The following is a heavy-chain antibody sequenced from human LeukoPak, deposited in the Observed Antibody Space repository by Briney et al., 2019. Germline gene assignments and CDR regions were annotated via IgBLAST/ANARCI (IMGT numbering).Heavy chain of an antibody. CDR3: ARLYSSSWYLDYYFDY. CDR2: INHSGST. D-gene: IGHD6-13*01. V-gene: IGHV4-34*01. J-gene: IGHJ4*02. CDR1: GGSFSGYY. Sequence: SETLSLTCAVYGGSFSGYYWSWIRQPPGKGLEWIGEINHSGSTDYNPSLKSRVTISVDTSKNQFSLKLSSVTAADTAVYYCARLYSSSWYLDYYFDYWGQGTLVTVSS.